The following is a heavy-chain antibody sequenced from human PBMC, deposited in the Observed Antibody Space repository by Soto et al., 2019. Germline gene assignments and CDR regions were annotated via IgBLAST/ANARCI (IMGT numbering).Heavy chain of an antibody. CDR2: IIPILGIA. D-gene: IGHD5-12*01. CDR1: GGTFSSYT. Sequence: QVQLVQSGAEVKKPGSSVKVSCKASGGTFSSYTISWVRQAPGQGLEWMGRIIPILGIANYAQKFQGRVMITADKATSTAYMELSSRRSEDTAVYYCARMALPTDFDYWGQGTLVTVSS. CDR3: ARMALPTDFDY. V-gene: IGHV1-69*02. J-gene: IGHJ4*02.